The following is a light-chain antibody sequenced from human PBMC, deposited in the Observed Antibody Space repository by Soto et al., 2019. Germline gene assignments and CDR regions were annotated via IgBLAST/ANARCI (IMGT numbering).Light chain of an antibody. CDR3: ISYRSRSTPHYV. V-gene: IGLV2-14*03. Sequence: QSALTQPASVSGSPGQSITIPCTGTSSDVGGYNSVSWYQQHPGKAPKLLIYGVTNRPSGVSDRFSGSKSGNTASLTISGLQAEDEADYYCISYRSRSTPHYVFGTGTKVTV. CDR1: SSDVGGYNS. J-gene: IGLJ1*01. CDR2: GVT.